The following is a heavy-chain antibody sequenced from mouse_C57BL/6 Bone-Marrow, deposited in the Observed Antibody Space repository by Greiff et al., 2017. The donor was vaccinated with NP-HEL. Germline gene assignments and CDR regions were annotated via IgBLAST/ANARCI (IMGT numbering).Heavy chain of an antibody. CDR1: GYSFTGYF. CDR3: ARDGYYGSRDY. J-gene: IGHJ2*01. V-gene: IGHV1-20*01. D-gene: IGHD1-1*01. Sequence: VQLKESGPELVKPGDSVKISCKASGYSFTGYFMNWVMQSHGKSLEWIGRINPYNGDTFYNQKFKGKATLTVDKSSSTAHMELRSLTSEDSAVYYCARDGYYGSRDYWGQGTTLTVSS. CDR2: INPYNGDT.